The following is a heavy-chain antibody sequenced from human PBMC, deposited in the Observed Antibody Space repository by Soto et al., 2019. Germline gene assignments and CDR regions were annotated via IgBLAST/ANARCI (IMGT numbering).Heavy chain of an antibody. CDR2: INAGNGNT. V-gene: IGHV1-3*01. D-gene: IGHD3-10*01. J-gene: IGHJ3*02. CDR1: GYTFTSYA. CDR3: ARGASMVRGVILDAFAI. Sequence: QVQLVQSGAEVKKPGASVKVSCKASGYTFTSYAMHWVRQAPGQRLEWMGWINAGNGNTKYSQKFQGRVTITRDTSASTAYMELSSLRSEDTAVYYCARGASMVRGVILDAFAIWGQGTMVTVSS.